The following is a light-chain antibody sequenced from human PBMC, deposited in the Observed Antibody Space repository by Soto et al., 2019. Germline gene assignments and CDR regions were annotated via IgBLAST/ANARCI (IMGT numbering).Light chain of an antibody. V-gene: IGKV1-39*01. CDR1: QTIMTY. Sequence: SPSALSSTVGDEVTITCRASQTIMTYLNWYQLKPGKAPKLLIYDASSLESGVPSRFSGSGSGTDFTLTISSLQPEDFATYYCQQSYSTPYTFGQGTRLEIK. CDR3: QQSYSTPYT. J-gene: IGKJ5*01. CDR2: DAS.